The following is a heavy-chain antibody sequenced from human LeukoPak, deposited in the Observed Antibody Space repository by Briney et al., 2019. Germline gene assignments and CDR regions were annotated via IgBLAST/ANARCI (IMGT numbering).Heavy chain of an antibody. Sequence: GRSLRLSCAASGFTFSTYGMHWGRQAPGKGLEWVAVIWYDGSIKYYADSVKGRFTISRDNSKNTLYLQMNILRAEDTAVYYCARAVGPFDIWGQATILIVSS. CDR1: GFTFSTYG. CDR2: IWYDGSIK. V-gene: IGHV3-33*01. J-gene: IGHJ3*02. D-gene: IGHD3-16*01. CDR3: ARAVGPFDI.